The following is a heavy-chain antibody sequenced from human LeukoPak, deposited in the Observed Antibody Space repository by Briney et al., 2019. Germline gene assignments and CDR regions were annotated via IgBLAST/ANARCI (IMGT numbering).Heavy chain of an antibody. V-gene: IGHV3-30*04. CDR3: ARARITLDV. CDR1: EFTFSPYV. CDR2: ISYDGSKK. D-gene: IGHD3-10*01. J-gene: IGHJ6*04. Sequence: GGSLRLSCAASEFTFSPYVMHWVRQAPGKGLDWVAVISYDGSKKYYADSVKGRFTISRDNSKNTLYLQMHSLRVEDTAVYYCARARITLDVWGKGTTVTVSS.